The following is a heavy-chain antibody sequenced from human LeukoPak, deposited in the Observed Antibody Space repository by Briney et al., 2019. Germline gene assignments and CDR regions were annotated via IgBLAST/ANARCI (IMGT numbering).Heavy chain of an antibody. V-gene: IGHV1-18*01. CDR3: ARGRTVVPFDY. J-gene: IGHJ4*02. Sequence: ASVKVSCKASGYTFTSYGISWVRQAPGQGLEWMGWISAYNGNTNYAQKFQGRVTITTDESTSTAYMELSSLRSEDTAVYYCARGRTVVPFDYWGQGTLVTVSS. D-gene: IGHD2-15*01. CDR1: GYTFTSYG. CDR2: ISAYNGNT.